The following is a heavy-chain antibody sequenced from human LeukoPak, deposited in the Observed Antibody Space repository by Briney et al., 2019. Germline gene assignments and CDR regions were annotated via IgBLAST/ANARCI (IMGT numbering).Heavy chain of an antibody. CDR2: IIPIFGTA. CDR3: ARDLLRDGYNPFNWFDP. Sequence: SVKLSCTASVCTFSTYAISWVRQAPGQGREWMGRIIPIFGTATYAQKFQGRVTITADKSTSTAYMELSSLRSEDTAVYYCARDLLRDGYNPFNWFDPWGQGTLVTVSS. J-gene: IGHJ5*02. D-gene: IGHD5-24*01. V-gene: IGHV1-69*06. CDR1: VCTFSTYA.